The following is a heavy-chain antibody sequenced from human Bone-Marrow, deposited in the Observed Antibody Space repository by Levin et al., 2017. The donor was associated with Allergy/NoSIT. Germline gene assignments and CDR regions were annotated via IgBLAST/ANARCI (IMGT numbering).Heavy chain of an antibody. J-gene: IGHJ3*02. CDR3: ARDHGDSSDAFAI. V-gene: IGHV4-61*03. CDR1: GGSVRSDNYY. CDR2: VSYSGTT. D-gene: IGHD4-17*01. Sequence: ASETLSLTCSVSGGSVRSDNYYWSWIRQPPGKRLEWIGYVSYSGTTTYSPSLESRVTISLGASENHFSLRLTSVTAADTAVYYCARDHGDSSDAFAIWGQGTMVTVSS.